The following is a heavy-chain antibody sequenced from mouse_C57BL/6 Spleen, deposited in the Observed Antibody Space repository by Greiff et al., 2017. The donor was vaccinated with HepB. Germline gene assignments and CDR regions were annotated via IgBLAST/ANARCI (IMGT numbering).Heavy chain of an antibody. J-gene: IGHJ1*03. CDR1: GYTFTDYY. CDR2: INPNNGGT. CDR3: ATHWYFDV. V-gene: IGHV1-26*01. Sequence: EVQLQQSGPELVKPGASVKISCKASGYTFTDYYMNWVKQSHGKSLEWIGDINPNNGGTSYNQKFKGKATLTVDKSSSTAYMALRSLTSEDSAGYYCATHWYFDVWGTGTTVTVSS.